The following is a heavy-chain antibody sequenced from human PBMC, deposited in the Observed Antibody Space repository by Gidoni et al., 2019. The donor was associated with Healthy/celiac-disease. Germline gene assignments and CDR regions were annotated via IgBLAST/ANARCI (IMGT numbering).Heavy chain of an antibody. CDR2: INHSGST. Sequence: QVQLQQWGAGLLKPSETLSLTCAVYGGSFRGYYWSCIRQPPGKGLEWIGEINHSGSTNYNPTLKRRVTISVDTSKNQFALKLSSVTDADTAVYYCASPYYYDSSGYPGAFGYWGQGTLVTVSS. D-gene: IGHD3-22*01. V-gene: IGHV4-34*01. CDR3: ASPYYYDSSGYPGAFGY. J-gene: IGHJ4*02. CDR1: GGSFRGYY.